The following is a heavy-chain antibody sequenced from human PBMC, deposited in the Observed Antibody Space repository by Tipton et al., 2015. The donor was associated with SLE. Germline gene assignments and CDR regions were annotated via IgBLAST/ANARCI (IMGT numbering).Heavy chain of an antibody. CDR2: INPNSGGT. Sequence: QLVQSGAEVKKPGASVRVSCKTSGYTFIGYYLHWVRQAPGQGLEWMGWINPNSGGTNYAQKFQGRVTMTRATSIGTAYMELSRLRSGDTAVYFCAGGLASDFEYWGRGTLVTVST. CDR3: AGGLASDFEY. CDR1: GYTFIGYY. J-gene: IGHJ4*02. D-gene: IGHD2-21*01. V-gene: IGHV1-2*02.